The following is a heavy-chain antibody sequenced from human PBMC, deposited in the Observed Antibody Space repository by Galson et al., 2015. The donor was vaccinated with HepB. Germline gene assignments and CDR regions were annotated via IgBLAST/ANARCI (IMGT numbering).Heavy chain of an antibody. Sequence: SVKVSCKASGYTFTGYYMHWVRQAPGQGLEWMGRINPNSGGTNYAQEFQGRVTMTRDTSISTAYMELSRLRSDDTAVYYCAREDIVVVAEGFDPWGQGTLVTVSS. V-gene: IGHV1-2*06. CDR1: GYTFTGYY. D-gene: IGHD2-15*01. CDR2: INPNSGGT. J-gene: IGHJ5*02. CDR3: AREDIVVVAEGFDP.